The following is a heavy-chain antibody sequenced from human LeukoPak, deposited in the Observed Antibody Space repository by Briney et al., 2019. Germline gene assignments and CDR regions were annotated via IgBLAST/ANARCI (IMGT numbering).Heavy chain of an antibody. D-gene: IGHD3-10*01. CDR2: IYTSGST. J-gene: IGHJ6*03. V-gene: IGHV4-61*02. CDR3: ARGGEVGPYYYYMDV. Sequence: PSQTLSLTCTDSGDSISSGSSYWSWIRQPAGKGLEWIGRIYTSGSTNYNPSLKSRVTISADTSKNQFSLKLNSVTAADTAVYYCARGGEVGPYYYYMDVWGKGTTVTVSS. CDR1: GDSISSGSSY.